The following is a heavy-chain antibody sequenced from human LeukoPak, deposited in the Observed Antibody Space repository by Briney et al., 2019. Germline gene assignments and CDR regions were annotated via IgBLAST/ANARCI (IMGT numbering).Heavy chain of an antibody. CDR1: GFTFSSYA. V-gene: IGHV3-23*01. J-gene: IGHJ4*02. D-gene: IGHD6-19*01. CDR2: ISGSGGST. Sequence: GGALRLSCAASGFTFSSYAMSWVRQAPGKGLEWVSAISGSGGSTYYADSVKGRFTISRDNSKNSPYLQMNSLRAEDTAVYYCATQRSGWRMLGFDYWGQGTLVTVSS. CDR3: ATQRSGWRMLGFDY.